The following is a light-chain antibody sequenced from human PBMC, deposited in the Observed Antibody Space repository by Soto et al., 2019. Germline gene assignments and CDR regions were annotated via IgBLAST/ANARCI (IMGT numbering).Light chain of an antibody. CDR2: DVS. V-gene: IGLV2-14*01. Sequence: QSALTQPASVSGSPGKSITISCTGTSSDVGGYNYVSWYQQHPGKAPKLMIYDVSNRPSGVSNRFSGSKSGNTASLTISGLQAKDEADYYCSSYTSSSTLGVVFGGGTQLTVL. CDR1: SSDVGGYNY. CDR3: SSYTSSSTLGVV. J-gene: IGLJ2*01.